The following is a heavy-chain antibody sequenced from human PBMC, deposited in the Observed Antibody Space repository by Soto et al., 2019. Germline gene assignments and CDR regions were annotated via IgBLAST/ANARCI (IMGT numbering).Heavy chain of an antibody. CDR2: IGTQHDA. D-gene: IGHD2-8*02. Sequence: PGGSLRLSCAASGFTFSTYDMHWVRQAPGKGLEWVSAIGTQHDAYYPDSVKGRFTTSRENAKNSLYLQMNSLRAGDTAVYYCARQASYWHGGGGWFDPWGQGTLVTVSS. J-gene: IGHJ5*02. V-gene: IGHV3-13*01. CDR3: ARQASYWHGGGGWFDP. CDR1: GFTFSTYD.